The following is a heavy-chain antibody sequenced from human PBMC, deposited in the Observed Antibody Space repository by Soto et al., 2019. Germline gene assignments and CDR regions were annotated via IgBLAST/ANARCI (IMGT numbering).Heavy chain of an antibody. Sequence: EVQLLESGGGLVQPGGSLRLSCAASGFTFSSYAISWVRQAPGKGLERVSAISGGGDGTYYADSVKGRFTISRDNSKNTLYLQMESLRAEDTAVYYCAKEPRMVGASYCDYWGQGTLVTVSS. D-gene: IGHD1-26*01. J-gene: IGHJ4*02. CDR3: AKEPRMVGASYCDY. V-gene: IGHV3-23*01. CDR1: GFTFSSYA. CDR2: ISGGGDGT.